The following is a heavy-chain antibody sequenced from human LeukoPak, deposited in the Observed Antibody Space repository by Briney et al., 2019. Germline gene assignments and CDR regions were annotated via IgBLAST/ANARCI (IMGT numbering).Heavy chain of an antibody. CDR3: AREGYSSSWSPSFFGY. V-gene: IGHV1-69*05. Sequence: GASVKVSCKASGGTFSSYAISWVRQAPGQGLEWMGRIIPIFGTANYAQKFQGRVTITTDESTSTAYMELSSLRSEDTAVYYCAREGYSSSWSPSFFGYWGQGTLVTVSS. D-gene: IGHD6-13*01. CDR2: IIPIFGTA. J-gene: IGHJ4*02. CDR1: GGTFSSYA.